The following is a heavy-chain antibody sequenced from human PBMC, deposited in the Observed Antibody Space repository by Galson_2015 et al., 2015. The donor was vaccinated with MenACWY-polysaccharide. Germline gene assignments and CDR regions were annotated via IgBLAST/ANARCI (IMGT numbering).Heavy chain of an antibody. Sequence: SLRLSCAASGFTFSYYGMQWVRQAPGKGLEWVAVISYDGSNKFYADSVKGRFTISRDNSRNTLYLQLNTLRAEDTAIYSCAKDVDHFGSSGLDSWGQGTLVTVSS. CDR1: GFTFSYYG. CDR3: AKDVDHFGSSGLDS. J-gene: IGHJ4*02. D-gene: IGHD3-22*01. CDR2: ISYDGSNK. V-gene: IGHV3-30*18.